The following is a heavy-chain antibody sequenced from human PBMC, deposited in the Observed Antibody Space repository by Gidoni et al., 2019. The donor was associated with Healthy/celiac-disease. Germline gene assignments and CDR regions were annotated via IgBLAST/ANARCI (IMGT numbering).Heavy chain of an antibody. CDR3: ARCRGYCSRTSGRFDP. V-gene: IGHV4-34*01. J-gene: IGHJ5*02. CDR2: INHSRST. D-gene: IGHD2-2*01. Sequence: WIRQPPGKGLEWIGEINHSRSTNYNPSLKSRVTISVDTSKNQFSLKLSSVTAADTAVYYCARCRGYCSRTSGRFDPWGQGTLVTVSS.